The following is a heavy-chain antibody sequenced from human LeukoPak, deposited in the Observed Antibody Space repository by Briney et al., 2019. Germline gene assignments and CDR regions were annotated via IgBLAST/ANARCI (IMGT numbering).Heavy chain of an antibody. Sequence: GASVKVSCKASGYTFTSYGISWVRQAPGQGLEWMGWISAYNGNTNYAQKLQGRVTMTTDTSTSTAYMELRSLRSDDTAVYYCARHYGDYDFPDAFDIWGQGTMVTVSS. CDR1: GYTFTSYG. CDR2: ISAYNGNT. CDR3: ARHYGDYDFPDAFDI. V-gene: IGHV1-18*01. D-gene: IGHD4-17*01. J-gene: IGHJ3*02.